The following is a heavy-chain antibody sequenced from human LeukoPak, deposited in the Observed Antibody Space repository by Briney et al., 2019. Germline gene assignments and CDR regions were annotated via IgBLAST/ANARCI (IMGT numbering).Heavy chain of an antibody. Sequence: GGSLRLSCAASGFTGSSYAMSWVRQAPGKGLEWVSAISGSGGSTYYADSVKGRFTISRDNSKNTLYLQMHSQRAEDTAVYYCALGVDILTGPLAHWGQGTLVTVSA. CDR3: ALGVDILTGPLAH. CDR1: GFTGSSYA. CDR2: ISGSGGST. J-gene: IGHJ4*02. V-gene: IGHV3-23*01. D-gene: IGHD3-9*01.